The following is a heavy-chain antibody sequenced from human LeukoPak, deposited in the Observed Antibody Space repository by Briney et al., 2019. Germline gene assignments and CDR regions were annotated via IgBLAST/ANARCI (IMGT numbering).Heavy chain of an antibody. J-gene: IGHJ4*02. CDR1: GGSISSSSYY. CDR2: IYYSGST. CDR3: ARDTRYCSGGSCYSILLDY. V-gene: IGHV4-39*01. D-gene: IGHD2-15*01. Sequence: SETLSLTCTVSGGSISSSSYYWGWIRQPPGKGLEWIGSIYYSGSTYYNPSLKSRVTISVDTSKNQFSLKLSSVTAADTAVYYCARDTRYCSGGSCYSILLDYWGQGTLVTVSS.